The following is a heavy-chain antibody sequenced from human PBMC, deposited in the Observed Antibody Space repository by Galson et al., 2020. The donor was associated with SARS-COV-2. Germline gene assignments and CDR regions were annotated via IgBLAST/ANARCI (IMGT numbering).Heavy chain of an antibody. J-gene: IGHJ6*02. D-gene: IGHD2-8*01. Sequence: GESLKISCAASGFTFSSYAMHWVRQAPGKGLEWVAVISYAGSNKYYADSVKGRFTISRDNSKNTLYLQMNSLRAEDTAVYYCARELSYYGMDVWDQGTTVTVSS. CDR3: ARELSYYGMDV. CDR2: ISYAGSNK. V-gene: IGHV3-30*04. CDR1: GFTFSSYA.